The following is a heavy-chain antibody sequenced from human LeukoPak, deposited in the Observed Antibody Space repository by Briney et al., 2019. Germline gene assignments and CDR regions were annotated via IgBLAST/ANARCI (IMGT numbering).Heavy chain of an antibody. Sequence: SETLSLTCAVYGGSFSGYYWSWIRQPPGKGLEWIGEINHSGSTNYNPSLKSRVTISIDTSKNQLSLELTSLTAADTAVYYCARLRGAYWGQGALVTVSS. CDR2: INHSGST. CDR3: ARLRGAY. J-gene: IGHJ4*02. D-gene: IGHD4-17*01. V-gene: IGHV4-34*01. CDR1: GGSFSGYY.